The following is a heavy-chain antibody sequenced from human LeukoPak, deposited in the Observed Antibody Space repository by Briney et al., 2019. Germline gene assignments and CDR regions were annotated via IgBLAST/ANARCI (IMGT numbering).Heavy chain of an antibody. D-gene: IGHD6-19*01. CDR1: GFTFSSYW. V-gene: IGHV3-7*03. CDR3: AKSRSVADGFDI. J-gene: IGHJ3*02. Sequence: GGSLRLSCVGSGFTFSSYWMTWVRQAPGKGLEWVANIKDDGSEKYSVDSVKGRFTISRDNSKNILYLQMNGLRAEDTAVYHCAKSRSVADGFDIWGHGTVVTVSS. CDR2: IKDDGSEK.